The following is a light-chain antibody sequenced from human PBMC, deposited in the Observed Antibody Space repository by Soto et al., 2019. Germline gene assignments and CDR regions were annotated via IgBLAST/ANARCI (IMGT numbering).Light chain of an antibody. J-gene: IGKJ1*01. Sequence: EIVLTQSPGTLSLSPGERATLSCRASQSVSSSYLAWYQQKPGQAPRLLIYGASSRATGIQDRFSGSGSGTDFTLTISRLEPEDVAVYYCQQYGSSPETFGQGTKVEIK. CDR3: QQYGSSPET. CDR1: QSVSSSY. V-gene: IGKV3-20*01. CDR2: GAS.